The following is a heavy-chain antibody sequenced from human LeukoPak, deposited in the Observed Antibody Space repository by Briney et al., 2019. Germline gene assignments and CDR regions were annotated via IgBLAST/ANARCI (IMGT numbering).Heavy chain of an antibody. J-gene: IGHJ4*02. Sequence: PSETLSLTWAVYGGSFSGYYWTSIRQPPGKGLEWIGEINHSGSTNCNPSLKSRVTISVDTSKNQFSLKMTSVTAADTAVYYCARGLSDRSVYFYLGYWGQGTLVTVSS. D-gene: IGHD3-22*01. CDR3: ARGLSDRSVYFYLGY. CDR2: INHSGST. CDR1: GGSFSGYY. V-gene: IGHV4-34*01.